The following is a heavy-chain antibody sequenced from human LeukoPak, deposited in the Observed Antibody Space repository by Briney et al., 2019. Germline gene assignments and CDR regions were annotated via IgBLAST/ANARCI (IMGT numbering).Heavy chain of an antibody. Sequence: GGSLRLSCTASGFTFGDYAMSWVRQAPGKGLEWVGFIRSKAYGGTTEYAASVKGRFSISRDDSKSIAYLQMESLKTEDTAVYYCTRGVSGLRAFDIWGQGTMATVSS. CDR2: IRSKAYGGTT. CDR3: TRGVSGLRAFDI. J-gene: IGHJ3*02. V-gene: IGHV3-49*04. CDR1: GFTFGDYA.